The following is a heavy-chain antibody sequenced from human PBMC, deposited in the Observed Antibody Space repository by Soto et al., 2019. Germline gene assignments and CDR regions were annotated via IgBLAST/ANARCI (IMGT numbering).Heavy chain of an antibody. D-gene: IGHD6-6*01. Sequence: SQTLSLTCAVSGYSISSGYYWGWSRQPPGKGLEWIGSIYHSGSTYYNPSLKSRVTISVDTSKNQFSLKLSSVTAADTAVYYCARSSSFDYWGQGTLVTVSS. CDR1: GYSISSGYY. J-gene: IGHJ4*02. CDR3: ARSSSFDY. CDR2: IYHSGST. V-gene: IGHV4-38-2*01.